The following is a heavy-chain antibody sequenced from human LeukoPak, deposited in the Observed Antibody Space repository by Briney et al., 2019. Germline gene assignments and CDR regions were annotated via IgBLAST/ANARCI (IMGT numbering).Heavy chain of an antibody. D-gene: IGHD3-22*01. V-gene: IGHV1-18*01. CDR3: ASGYYSDGNGYSPADY. CDR1: GYTFTSYG. J-gene: IGHJ4*02. Sequence: GASVKVSCKASGYTFTSYGISWVRQAPGQGLEWMGWISAYNGNTNYAQKLQGRVTMTTDTSTSTAYMELRSLRSDDTAVYYCASGYYSDGNGYSPADYWGQGTLVTVSS. CDR2: ISAYNGNT.